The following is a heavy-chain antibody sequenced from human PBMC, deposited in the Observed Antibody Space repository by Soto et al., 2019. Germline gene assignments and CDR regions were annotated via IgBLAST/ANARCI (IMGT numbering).Heavy chain of an antibody. CDR1: GFTFSSYW. CDR2: IKHDGREA. CDR3: ARVERLTVEAFDV. Sequence: EVLLVESGGGLVQPGGSLRLSCAVSGFTFSSYWMSWVRQAPGKGLEWLAYIKHDGREAYYVDSVKGRFSISRDNAKDLLDLQMNSLRVEETAVYYCARVERLTVEAFDVWGQGAMVTVSS. D-gene: IGHD1-1*01. J-gene: IGHJ3*01. V-gene: IGHV3-7*01.